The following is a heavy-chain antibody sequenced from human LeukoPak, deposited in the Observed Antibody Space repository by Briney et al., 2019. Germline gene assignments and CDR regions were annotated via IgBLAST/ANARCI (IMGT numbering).Heavy chain of an antibody. V-gene: IGHV3-30-3*01. CDR2: ISYDGSNK. CDR1: GFTFSSYA. J-gene: IGHJ4*02. CDR3: ARDRGGSGSYYYN. D-gene: IGHD3-10*01. Sequence: GGSLRLSCAASGFTFSSYAMHWVRQAPGKGLEWVALISYDGSNKYYADSVKGRFTISRDNSKNTLYLQMNSLRAEDTAVYYCARDRGGSGSYYYNWGQGTLVTVSS.